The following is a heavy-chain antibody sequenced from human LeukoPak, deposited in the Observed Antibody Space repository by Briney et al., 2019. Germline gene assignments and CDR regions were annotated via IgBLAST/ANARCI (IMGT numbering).Heavy chain of an antibody. V-gene: IGHV3-23*01. J-gene: IGHJ4*02. D-gene: IGHD3-3*01. CDR1: GYTFTSYG. CDR3: AKDSAPYYDFWSGYYPPDY. CDR2: ISGSGGST. Sequence: ASVKVSCKASGYTFTSYGISWVRQAPGKGLEWVSAISGSGGSTYYADSVKGRFTISRDNSKNTLYLQMNSLRAEDTAVYYCAKDSAPYYDFWSGYYPPDYWGQGTLVTVSS.